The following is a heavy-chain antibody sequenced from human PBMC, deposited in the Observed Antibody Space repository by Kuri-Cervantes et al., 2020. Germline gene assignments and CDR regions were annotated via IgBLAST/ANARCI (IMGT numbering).Heavy chain of an antibody. CDR3: ARVGYSYGHDY. CDR1: AYTFTSYD. V-gene: IGHV1-8*01. D-gene: IGHD5-18*01. Sequence: ASVKVSCKASAYTFTSYDINWVRQATGQGPEWMGWMNPNSGNTGYAQKFQGRVSMTRNTSISTAYMELSSLRSEDTAVYYCARVGYSYGHDYWGQGTLVTVSS. CDR2: MNPNSGNT. J-gene: IGHJ4*02.